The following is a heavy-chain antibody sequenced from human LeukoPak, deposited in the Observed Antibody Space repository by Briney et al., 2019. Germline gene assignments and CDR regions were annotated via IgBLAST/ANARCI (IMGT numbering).Heavy chain of an antibody. CDR1: GFTFSSYG. CDR2: ISYDGSNK. J-gene: IGHJ4*02. V-gene: IGHV3-30*03. D-gene: IGHD6-19*01. CDR3: ARDGSVAGYFDY. Sequence: GGSLRLSCAASGFTFSSYGMHWVRQAPGKGLEWVAVISYDGSNKYYADSVKGRFTISRDNSKNTLYLQMNSLRAEDTAVYYCARDGSVAGYFDYWGQGTLVTVSS.